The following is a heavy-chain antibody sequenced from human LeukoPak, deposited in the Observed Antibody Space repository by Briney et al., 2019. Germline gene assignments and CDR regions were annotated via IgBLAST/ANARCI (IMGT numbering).Heavy chain of an antibody. V-gene: IGHV3-30-3*01. CDR2: VSYDGSNK. CDR3: ATIGDRRSGELYRIDY. Sequence: PGGSLRLSCAASGFTFSNFAMHWVRQAPGKGLEWVAVVSYDGSNKYYADSVKGRFTISRDNSKNTLYLQMNSLRAEDAVVYYCATIGDRRSGELYRIDYWGQRTLVTVSS. CDR1: GFTFSNFA. D-gene: IGHD1-26*01. J-gene: IGHJ4*02.